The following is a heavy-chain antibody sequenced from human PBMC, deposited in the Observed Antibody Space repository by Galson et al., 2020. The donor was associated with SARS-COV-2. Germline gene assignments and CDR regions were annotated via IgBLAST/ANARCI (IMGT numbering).Heavy chain of an antibody. V-gene: IGHV1-2*02. CDR3: ARDTSWGGNMDGFDP. Sequence: ASVKVSCRASGYTFTAYYMHWVRQAPGQGLEWMGWINPNSGDTNYAQKFQGRVTITRDTSISTAYMELSSLTSDDTAVYYCARDTSWGGNMDGFDPWGQGTLVIVSS. J-gene: IGHJ5*02. CDR1: GYTFTAYY. CDR2: INPNSGDT. D-gene: IGHD2-15*01.